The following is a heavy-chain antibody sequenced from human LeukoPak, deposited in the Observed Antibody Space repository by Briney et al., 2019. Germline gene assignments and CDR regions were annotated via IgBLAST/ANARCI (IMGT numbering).Heavy chain of an antibody. CDR1: GGSINNYY. CDR3: ARTHTATPGRNPFDS. Sequence: SETLSLTCTVSGGSINNYYWTWIRQPAGKGLEWIGRIYSSGKTNYNPSLKSRVTMSVDTSNNQLSLMMTSVTAADTAVFYCARTHTATPGRNPFDSWGQGTLVTVSS. J-gene: IGHJ4*02. CDR2: IYSSGKT. V-gene: IGHV4-4*07. D-gene: IGHD5-18*01.